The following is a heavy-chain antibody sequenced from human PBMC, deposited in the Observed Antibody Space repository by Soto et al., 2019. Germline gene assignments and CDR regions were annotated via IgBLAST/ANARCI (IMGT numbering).Heavy chain of an antibody. CDR1: GFTFRDNY. V-gene: IGHV3-11*01. Sequence: QVQLVESGGGLVKPGGPLSLSCAASGFTFRDNYMTGIRQAPGKGLQWISYITSSGSYRHYADSVKGRFTISRDNANNSLYLQMNNLRAEDTAVYYCAKNPNYYYYMDVWGKGTTVIVSS. CDR2: ITSSGSYR. CDR3: AKNPNYYYYMDV. J-gene: IGHJ6*03.